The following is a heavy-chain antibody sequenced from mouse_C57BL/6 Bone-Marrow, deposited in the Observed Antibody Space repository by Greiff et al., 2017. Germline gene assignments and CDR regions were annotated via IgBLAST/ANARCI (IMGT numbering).Heavy chain of an antibody. CDR2: INSDGGST. J-gene: IGHJ4*01. Sequence: EVKLVESGGGLVQPGESLKLSCESNEYEFPSHDMSWVRKTPEQRLELVAAINSDGGSTYYPDTMERRFIISRDNTKKTLYLRMSSLRSEDTALYYCAKWGVKDDMDYWGQGTSVTVSS. V-gene: IGHV5-2*01. CDR1: EYEFPSHD. D-gene: IGHD1-3*01. CDR3: AKWGVKDDMDY.